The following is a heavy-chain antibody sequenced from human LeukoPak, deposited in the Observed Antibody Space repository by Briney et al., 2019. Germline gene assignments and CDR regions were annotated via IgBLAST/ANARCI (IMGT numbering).Heavy chain of an antibody. CDR3: ARDLDFWSGSPSS. J-gene: IGHJ4*02. Sequence: SETLSLTCTVSGGSISSGGFYWSWIRQHPGKGLEWIGYISYSGTTYYNPSLKSRVTISVDTSKNQFSLKLSSVTAADTAVYYCARDLDFWSGSPSSWGQGTLVTVSS. CDR1: GGSISSGGFY. V-gene: IGHV4-31*03. CDR2: ISYSGTT. D-gene: IGHD3-3*01.